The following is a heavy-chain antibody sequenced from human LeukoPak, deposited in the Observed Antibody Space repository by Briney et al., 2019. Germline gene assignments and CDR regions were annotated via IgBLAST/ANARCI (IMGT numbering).Heavy chain of an antibody. CDR3: AKGHYDGDHPHYEGGSVDS. D-gene: IGHD2-21*01. Sequence: GASVKVSCKALEYTFTDYYIHWVRQAPGQGLEWMGWINPKSGGRDTNYARKFQGRITMTTDTSTTTAYLELSRLKSDDTAVYYCAKGHYDGDHPHYEGGSVDSWGQGTHITVSS. CDR2: INPKSGGRDT. V-gene: IGHV1-2*02. J-gene: IGHJ4*02. CDR1: EYTFTDYY.